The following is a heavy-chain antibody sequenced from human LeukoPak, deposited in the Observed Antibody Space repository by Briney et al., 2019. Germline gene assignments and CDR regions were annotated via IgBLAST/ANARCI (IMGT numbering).Heavy chain of an antibody. J-gene: IGHJ4*02. CDR2: INPNNGGA. Sequence: ASVKVSFTASGYTFTGYYMHWVRQAPGQGLEWMGRINPNNGGANYAQNFQGRVTVTRDTSISTVYMELTRLRSDDTAFYYCARGENYSYGYWGQGTLVTVSS. CDR1: GYTFTGYY. V-gene: IGHV1-2*06. D-gene: IGHD5-18*01. CDR3: ARGENYSYGY.